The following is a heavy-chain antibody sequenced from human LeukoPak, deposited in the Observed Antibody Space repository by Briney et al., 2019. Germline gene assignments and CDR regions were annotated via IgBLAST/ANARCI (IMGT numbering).Heavy chain of an antibody. V-gene: IGHV4-38-2*02. J-gene: IGHJ4*02. Sequence: SETLSLACTLAGYSVSSGYYWGWIRQRPGKGREWIVSIDHSGSTYYNPCLKSRVTISVDTSKNHSYLKLSSVTAADTAVHYCAREGYYDSSGPPPFDYWGQGTLVTVSS. D-gene: IGHD3-22*01. CDR2: IDHSGST. CDR1: GYSVSSGYY. CDR3: AREGYYDSSGPPPFDY.